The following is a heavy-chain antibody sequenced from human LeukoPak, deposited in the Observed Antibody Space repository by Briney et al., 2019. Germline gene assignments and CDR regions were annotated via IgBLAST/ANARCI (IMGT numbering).Heavy chain of an antibody. Sequence: SETLSLTCAVSGYSIGSGYYWGWIRQPPGKGLEWIGSIYHSGSTYYNPSLKSRVTISVDTSKNQFSLKLSSVTAADTAVYYCARDKKSVSSSWYYYGMDVWGKGTTVTVSS. CDR3: ARDKKSVSSSWYYYGMDV. CDR2: IYHSGST. J-gene: IGHJ6*04. D-gene: IGHD6-13*01. CDR1: GYSIGSGYY. V-gene: IGHV4-38-2*02.